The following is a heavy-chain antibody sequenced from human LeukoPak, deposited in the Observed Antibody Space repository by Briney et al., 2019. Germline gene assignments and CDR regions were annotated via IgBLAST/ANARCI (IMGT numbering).Heavy chain of an antibody. CDR3: ARGLGDYYGSGSA. J-gene: IGHJ5*02. V-gene: IGHV4-59*12. Sequence: PSETLSLTCTVSGGSISSYYWSWIRQPPGKGLEWIGYIYYTGSTNYNPSLKSRVTISVDTSKNQFSLKLSSVTAADTAVYYCARGLGDYYGSGSAWGQGTLVTVSS. D-gene: IGHD3-10*01. CDR1: GGSISSYY. CDR2: IYYTGST.